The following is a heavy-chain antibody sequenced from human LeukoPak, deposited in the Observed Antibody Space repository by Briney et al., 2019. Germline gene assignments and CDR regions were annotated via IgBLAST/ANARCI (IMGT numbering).Heavy chain of an antibody. CDR1: GFTFSSYS. CDR2: ISSSSSSI. Sequence: PGGSLRLSCAASGFTFSSYSMNRVRQPPGKGLEWVSSISSSSSSIYYADSVKGRFTISRDNAENSLHLQMNSLRAEDTAVYYCARAIYCGGDCYLYYFDYWGQGILVTVSS. J-gene: IGHJ4*02. V-gene: IGHV3-21*01. CDR3: ARAIYCGGDCYLYYFDY. D-gene: IGHD2-21*02.